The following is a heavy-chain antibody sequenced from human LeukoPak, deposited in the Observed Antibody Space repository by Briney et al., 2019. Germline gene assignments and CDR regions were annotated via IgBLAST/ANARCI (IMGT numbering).Heavy chain of an antibody. CDR3: AFRSRVFGNQNY. D-gene: IGHD3-3*01. CDR2: IHHTGST. V-gene: IGHV4-34*01. J-gene: IGHJ4*02. Sequence: SETLSLTCAVYGGSFSGHYCIWIRQPPGKGLEWTGEIHHTGSTNYNPSLKSRVTISVDTSKNQFSLKLTSVTAADTAVYYCAFRSRVFGNQNYWGQGTLVTVSS. CDR1: GGSFSGHY.